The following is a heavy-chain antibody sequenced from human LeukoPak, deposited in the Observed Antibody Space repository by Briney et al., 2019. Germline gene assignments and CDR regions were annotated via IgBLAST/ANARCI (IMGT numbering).Heavy chain of an antibody. CDR3: ARLKARPGYYYGMDV. V-gene: IGHV4-39*01. D-gene: IGHD6-6*01. CDR1: GGSISSSSYY. Sequence: SETLSLTCTVSGGSISSSSYYWGWIRQPPGKGLEWIVSIYYSGSTYYNPSLKSRVTISVDTSKNQFSLKLSSVTAADTAVYYCARLKARPGYYYGMDVWGQGTTVTVSS. CDR2: IYYSGST. J-gene: IGHJ6*02.